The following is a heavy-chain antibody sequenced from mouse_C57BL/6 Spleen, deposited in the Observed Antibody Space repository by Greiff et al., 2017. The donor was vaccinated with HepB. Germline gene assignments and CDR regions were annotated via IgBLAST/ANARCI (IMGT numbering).Heavy chain of an antibody. CDR2: VYPYNGGT. Sequence: EVQLQQSGPVLVKPGPSVKISCKASGFTFTDYYMHWVKQSHGKSLEWIGLVYPYNGGTSYNQKFKGKATLTVDTSSSTAYMELNSLTSEDSAVYYCARVDYYGSSPYWYCDVWGTGTTVTVSS. CDR3: ARVDYYGSSPYWYCDV. J-gene: IGHJ1*03. CDR1: GFTFTDYY. V-gene: IGHV1-36*01. D-gene: IGHD1-1*01.